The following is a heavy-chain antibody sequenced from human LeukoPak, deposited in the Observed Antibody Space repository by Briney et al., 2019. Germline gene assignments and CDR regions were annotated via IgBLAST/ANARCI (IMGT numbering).Heavy chain of an antibody. CDR1: GYTFTGNY. CDR3: ARRHSDYLYYSY. Sequence: ASVKVSCKASGYTFTGNYIHWVRQAPGQGLEWMGWINPNNGGTNYPQKFQGRVTMTRDTSNSTAYMELSRLTSDDTAVYYCARRHSDYLYYSYWGQGTLVTVSS. J-gene: IGHJ4*02. D-gene: IGHD3-16*02. CDR2: INPNNGGT. V-gene: IGHV1-2*02.